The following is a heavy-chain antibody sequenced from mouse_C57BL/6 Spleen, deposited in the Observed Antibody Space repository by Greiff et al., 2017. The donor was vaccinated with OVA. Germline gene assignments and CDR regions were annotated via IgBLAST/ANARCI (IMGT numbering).Heavy chain of an antibody. CDR3: TRTVVASRYFDV. V-gene: IGHV5-9-1*02. CDR1: GFTFSSYA. J-gene: IGHJ1*03. CDR2: ISSGGVYL. Sequence: EVQRVESGAGLVKPGGSLKLSCAASGFTFSSYAMSWVRQTPEKRLEWVAYISSGGVYLYYADTVKGRFTISRANARNTLYLQMSSLNSEDTAMDYCTRTVVASRYFDVWGTGTTVTGSS. D-gene: IGHD1-1*01.